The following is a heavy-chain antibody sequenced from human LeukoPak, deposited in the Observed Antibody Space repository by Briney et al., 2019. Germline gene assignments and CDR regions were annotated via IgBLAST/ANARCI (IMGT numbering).Heavy chain of an antibody. CDR2: IYYSGST. CDR1: GGSFRGYF. J-gene: IGHJ5*02. D-gene: IGHD4-17*01. CDR3: AGVTVTTGWFDP. V-gene: IGHV4-34*01. Sequence: NPSETLSLTCAVYGGSFRGYFWGWVRLPPGKGLEWIGSIYYSGSTYYNPSLKSRVTISVDTSKNQFSLRLTSATAADTAVYYCAGVTVTTGWFDPWGQGTLVTVSS.